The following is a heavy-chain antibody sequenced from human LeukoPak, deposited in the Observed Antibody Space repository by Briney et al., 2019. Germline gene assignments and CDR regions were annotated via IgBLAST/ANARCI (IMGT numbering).Heavy chain of an antibody. J-gene: IGHJ6*02. Sequence: GGSLRLSCAASGFTFSSYYMFWVRQAPGKGLEWVSSISSSSSYIYYADSVKGRFTISRDNAKNSLYLQMNSLRAEDTAVYYCARADLVVVAATSRRRYYYGMDVWGQGTTVTVSS. V-gene: IGHV3-21*01. CDR3: ARADLVVVAATSRRRYYYGMDV. CDR2: ISSSSSYI. CDR1: GFTFSSYY. D-gene: IGHD2-15*01.